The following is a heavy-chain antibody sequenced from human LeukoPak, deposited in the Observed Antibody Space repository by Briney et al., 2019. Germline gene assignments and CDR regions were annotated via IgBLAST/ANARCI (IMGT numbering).Heavy chain of an antibody. CDR2: ISGSGGST. D-gene: IGHD3-22*01. J-gene: IGHJ3*02. CDR1: GFTFSSYA. CDR3: ARDHRSSGYYPDAFDI. Sequence: GGSLRLSCAASGFTFSSYAMSWVRQAPGKGLEWVSAISGSGGSTYYADSVKGRFTISRDNSKNTLYLQMNSLRAEDTAVYYCARDHRSSGYYPDAFDIWGQGTMVTVSS. V-gene: IGHV3-23*01.